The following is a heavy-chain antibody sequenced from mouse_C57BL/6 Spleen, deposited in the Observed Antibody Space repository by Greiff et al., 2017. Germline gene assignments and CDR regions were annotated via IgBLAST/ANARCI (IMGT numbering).Heavy chain of an antibody. CDR1: GYTFTSYW. J-gene: IGHJ4*01. V-gene: IGHV1-69*01. Sequence: QVQLQQPGAELVMPGASVKLSCKASGYTFTSYWMHWVKQRPGQGLEWIGEIDPSDSYTNYNQKFKGKSTLTVDKSSSTAYMQLSSLTSEDSAVDYCARPAYYSNYDAMDYWGQGTSVTVSS. D-gene: IGHD2-5*01. CDR3: ARPAYYSNYDAMDY. CDR2: IDPSDSYT.